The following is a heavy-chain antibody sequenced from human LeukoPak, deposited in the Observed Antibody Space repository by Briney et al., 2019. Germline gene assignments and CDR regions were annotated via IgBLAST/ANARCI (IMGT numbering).Heavy chain of an antibody. J-gene: IGHJ3*02. V-gene: IGHV4-34*01. Sequence: SETLSLTCAVYGGSFSGYYWSWIRQPPGKGLEWIGEINHSGSTNYNPSLKSRVTISVDTSKNQFSLKLGSVTAADTAVYYCARGPSVSAFDIWGQGTMVTVSS. D-gene: IGHD4-11*01. CDR3: ARGPSVSAFDI. CDR1: GGSFSGYY. CDR2: INHSGST.